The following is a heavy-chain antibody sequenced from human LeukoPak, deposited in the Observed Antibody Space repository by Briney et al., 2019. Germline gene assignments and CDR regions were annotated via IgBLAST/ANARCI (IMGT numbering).Heavy chain of an antibody. V-gene: IGHV1-24*01. CDR1: RYTLTELS. D-gene: IGHD4-17*01. CDR2: FDPEDGET. J-gene: IGHJ3*02. Sequence: ASVKVSCKVSRYTLTELSMHWVRQAPGKGLEWMGGFDPEDGETIYPQKFQGRITMTEDTSTDTAYMELSSLRSEDTAVYYCATDEHGDYGADAFDIWGQGTMVTVSS. CDR3: ATDEHGDYGADAFDI.